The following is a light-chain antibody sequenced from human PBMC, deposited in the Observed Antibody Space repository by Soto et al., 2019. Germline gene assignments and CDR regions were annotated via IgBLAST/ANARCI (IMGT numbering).Light chain of an antibody. CDR2: EVS. CDR1: QGIRGW. CDR3: QQYESFST. J-gene: IGKJ2*01. V-gene: IGKV1-5*03. Sequence: DIQMTQSPSTLSASVGDRVTITCRPSQGIRGWLAWYQQKPGKAPMILMYEVSKLKGGVPSRFSGSGTGTEFTLTISSLQPDDFATYYCQQYESFSTFGQGTKVEIK.